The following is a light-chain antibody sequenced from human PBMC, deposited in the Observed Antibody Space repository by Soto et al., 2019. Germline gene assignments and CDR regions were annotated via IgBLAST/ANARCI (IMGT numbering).Light chain of an antibody. V-gene: IGKV3-20*01. CDR1: QTVTSPY. CDR2: DAS. J-gene: IGKJ4*02. Sequence: STQSLGFLSLSTGKRATLSYRASQTVTSPYLAWYQQKPGQTPRLLIYDASSRATGIPDRFSGGGSGTDFTLTISSLEPEDFAVYYCQQFSSYPLTFGGGTKVDIK. CDR3: QQFSSYPLT.